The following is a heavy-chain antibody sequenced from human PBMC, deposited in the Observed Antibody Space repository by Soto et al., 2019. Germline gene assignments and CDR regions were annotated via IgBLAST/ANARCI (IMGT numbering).Heavy chain of an antibody. Sequence: GASVKVSCKASGYTFTSYGISWVRQAPGQGLEWMGWISAYNGNTNYAQKLQGRVTMTTDTSTSTAYMELRSLRSDDTAVYYCARGDRYDSSGYTADYWGQGTLVTVS. V-gene: IGHV1-18*04. D-gene: IGHD3-22*01. CDR3: ARGDRYDSSGYTADY. CDR2: ISAYNGNT. CDR1: GYTFTSYG. J-gene: IGHJ4*02.